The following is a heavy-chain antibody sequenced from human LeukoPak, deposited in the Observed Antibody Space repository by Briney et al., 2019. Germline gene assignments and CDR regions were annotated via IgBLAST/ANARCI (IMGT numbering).Heavy chain of an antibody. CDR2: ISYDGSNK. D-gene: IGHD3-10*01. CDR1: GFTFSSYA. J-gene: IGHJ6*02. Sequence: HPGGSLRLSCAAPGFTFSSYAMNWVRQAPGKGLGWVAFISYDGSNKYYADSVKGRFTISRDNSKNTLYLQMNSLRAEDTAVYYCASQGGLLWFGELSGGMDVWGQGTTVTVSS. CDR3: ASQGGLLWFGELSGGMDV. V-gene: IGHV3-30-3*01.